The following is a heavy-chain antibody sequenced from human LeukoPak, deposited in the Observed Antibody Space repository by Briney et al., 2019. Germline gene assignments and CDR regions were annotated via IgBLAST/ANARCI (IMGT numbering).Heavy chain of an antibody. J-gene: IGHJ4*02. CDR3: ASSGSYRFDY. CDR1: GFTFSSYS. V-gene: IGHV3-48*02. CDR2: ITASGTAM. D-gene: IGHD1-26*01. Sequence: GGSLRLSCAASGFTFSSYSMNWVRQAPGKGLERVSHITASGTAMFYADSVKGRFTISRDNAKNSLYLQMNSLRDEDTAVYYCASSGSYRFDYWGQGTLVTVSS.